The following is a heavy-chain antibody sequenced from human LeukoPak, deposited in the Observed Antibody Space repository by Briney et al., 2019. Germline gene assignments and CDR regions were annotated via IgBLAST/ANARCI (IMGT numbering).Heavy chain of an antibody. Sequence: ETLSLTCTVSGGSISSYYWSWIRQPPGKGLEWIGYIYYSGSTNYNPSLKSRVTISVDTSKNQFSLKLSSVTAADTAVYYCASTPKPYGSGSYWYGAAFDYWGQGTLVTVSS. CDR1: GGSISSYY. J-gene: IGHJ4*02. D-gene: IGHD3-10*01. CDR3: ASTPKPYGSGSYWYGAAFDY. V-gene: IGHV4-59*08. CDR2: IYYSGST.